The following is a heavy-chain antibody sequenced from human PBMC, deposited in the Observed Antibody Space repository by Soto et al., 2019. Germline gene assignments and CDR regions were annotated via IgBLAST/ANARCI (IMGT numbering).Heavy chain of an antibody. Sequence: QVQLVQSGAEVKKPGASVKVSCKASGYTFSTHGISWVRQVPGQGLEWMGWVRGDNGHRNYAQSLQGRVTMTTDTSTNTTYMELRSLRSDDTDVYSCARDFGYCRSGTCYREWFDPWGQGTLVTVSS. CDR2: VRGDNGHR. CDR3: ARDFGYCRSGTCYREWFDP. J-gene: IGHJ5*02. CDR1: GYTFSTHG. D-gene: IGHD2-15*01. V-gene: IGHV1-18*01.